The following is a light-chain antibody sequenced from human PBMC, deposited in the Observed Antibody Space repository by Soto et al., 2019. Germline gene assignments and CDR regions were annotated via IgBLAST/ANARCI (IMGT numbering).Light chain of an antibody. CDR2: GAS. Sequence: EIVLTQSPGTLSFSPGERATLSCRASQSVSSDYLAWYQQKPGQAPRLLIYGASSRATGIPDRFSGSGSGTDFTLTVSRLEPEDFAVYYCQQRSNWPPTFGGGTKVEIK. CDR3: QQRSNWPPT. CDR1: QSVSSDY. J-gene: IGKJ4*01. V-gene: IGKV3D-20*02.